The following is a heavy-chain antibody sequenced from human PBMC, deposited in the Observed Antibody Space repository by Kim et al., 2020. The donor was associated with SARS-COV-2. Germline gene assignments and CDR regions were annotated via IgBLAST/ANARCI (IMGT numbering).Heavy chain of an antibody. D-gene: IGHD6-19*01. CDR3: ASYRGWNPGYSSGWYGRYAEYFQH. CDR2: IYYSGST. Sequence: SETLSLTCTVSGGSISSSSYYWGWIRQPPGKGLEWIGSIYYSGSTYYNPSLKSRVTISVDTSKNQFSLKLSSVTAADTAVYYCASYRGWNPGYSSGWYGRYAEYFQHWGQGTLVTVSS. J-gene: IGHJ1*01. V-gene: IGHV4-39*01. CDR1: GGSISSSSYY.